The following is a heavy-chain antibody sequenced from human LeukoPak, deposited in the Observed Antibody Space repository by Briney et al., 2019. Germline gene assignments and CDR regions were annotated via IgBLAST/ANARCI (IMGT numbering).Heavy chain of an antibody. D-gene: IGHD3-22*01. CDR2: IYTSGST. V-gene: IGHV4-4*07. CDR3: ARLVVIATFDWFDP. Sequence: SETLSLTCTVSGGSISSYYWSWIRQPAGKGLEWIGRIYTSGSTNYNPSLKSRVTMSVDTSKNQFSLKLTSVTAADTAVYYCARLVVIATFDWFDPWGQGTLVTVSS. CDR1: GGSISSYY. J-gene: IGHJ5*02.